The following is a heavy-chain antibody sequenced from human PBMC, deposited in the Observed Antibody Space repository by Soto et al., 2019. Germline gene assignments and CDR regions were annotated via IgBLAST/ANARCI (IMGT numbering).Heavy chain of an antibody. CDR1: GFTFSDYY. Sequence: QVQLVESGGGLVKPGGSLRLSCAVSGFTFSDYYMTWIRQAPGKGLEWVSYISSSTSHTNYADSVKGRFPISRDNAKNSLFLQMTSLRAEDTAVYYCARGRGAAADYFDFWGQGTLVTVSS. J-gene: IGHJ4*02. CDR3: ARGRGAAADYFDF. V-gene: IGHV3-11*05. CDR2: ISSSTSHT. D-gene: IGHD6-13*01.